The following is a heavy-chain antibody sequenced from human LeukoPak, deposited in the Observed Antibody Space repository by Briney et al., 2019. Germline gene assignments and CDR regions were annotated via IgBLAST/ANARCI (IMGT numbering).Heavy chain of an antibody. D-gene: IGHD3-10*01. CDR3: ARGPHYGSGSYFMGY. CDR2: ISSSSSYI. CDR1: GFKFSSYS. Sequence: GGSLRLSCAASGFKFSSYSMKWVRQAPGKGLEWVSFISSSSSYIYYADSLKGRFTISRDNAKNSLYLQMNSLRAEDTAVYYCARGPHYGSGSYFMGYWGQGTLVTVSS. J-gene: IGHJ4*02. V-gene: IGHV3-21*01.